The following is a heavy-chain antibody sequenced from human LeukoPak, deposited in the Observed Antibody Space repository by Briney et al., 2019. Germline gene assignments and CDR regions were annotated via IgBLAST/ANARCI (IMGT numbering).Heavy chain of an antibody. CDR2: INPNSGDT. D-gene: IGHD3-16*01. V-gene: IGHV1-2*02. CDR1: GYTFTVYY. J-gene: IGHJ4*02. Sequence: GAAVRVSCTASGYTFTVYYMHWVRQRPGQGLEWMGWINPNSGDTKYAQKFQGRVTMTRDTSISTAYMELSRLRSDDTAVYYCATQRGSYLWGTDFDYWGQGTLVTVSS. CDR3: ATQRGSYLWGTDFDY.